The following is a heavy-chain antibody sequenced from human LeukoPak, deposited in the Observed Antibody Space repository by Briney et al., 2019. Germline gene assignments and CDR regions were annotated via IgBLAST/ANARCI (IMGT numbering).Heavy chain of an antibody. CDR1: GFTFNNYG. J-gene: IGHJ5*02. D-gene: IGHD3-22*01. CDR3: AKANYYDSSGYCNS. CDR2: ISYDGSNK. Sequence: GGSLRLSCAPSGFTFNNYGMHWVRQAPGKGLEWVAVISYDGSNKYYADSVKGRFTISRDNSKNTLYLQMNSLRAEDTAVYYCAKANYYDSSGYCNSWGQGTLVTVSS. V-gene: IGHV3-30*18.